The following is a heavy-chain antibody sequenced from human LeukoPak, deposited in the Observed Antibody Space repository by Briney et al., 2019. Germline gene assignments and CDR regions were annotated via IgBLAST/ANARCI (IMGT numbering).Heavy chain of an antibody. J-gene: IGHJ6*03. CDR3: ARATVEVSSGWYGDMDV. CDR2: INTGNGNT. V-gene: IGHV1-3*03. Sequence: GASVKVSCKASGYTFTTYAIHWVRQAPGQRLEWMGWINTGNGNTKYSQEFQGRITITRDTSASTAYMEMNSLRSEDMAVYYCARATVEVSSGWYGDMDVWGKGTTVTVSS. D-gene: IGHD6-19*01. CDR1: GYTFTTYA.